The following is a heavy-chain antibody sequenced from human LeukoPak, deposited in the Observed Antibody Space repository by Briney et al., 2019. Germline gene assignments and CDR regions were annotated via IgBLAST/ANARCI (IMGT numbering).Heavy chain of an antibody. CDR2: MNPNSGNT. Sequence: ASVKVSRKASGYTFTSYDINWVRQATGQGLEWMGWMNPNSGNTGYAQKFQGRVTMTRNTSISTAYMELSSLRSEDTAVYYCATYDSSGSALDAFDIWGQGTMVTVSS. CDR1: GYTFTSYD. V-gene: IGHV1-8*01. J-gene: IGHJ3*02. D-gene: IGHD3-22*01. CDR3: ATYDSSGSALDAFDI.